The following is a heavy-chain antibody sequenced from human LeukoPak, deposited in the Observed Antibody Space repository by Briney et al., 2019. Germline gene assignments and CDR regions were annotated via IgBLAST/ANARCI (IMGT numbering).Heavy chain of an antibody. CDR1: GLTVSDNF. CDR3: ARDTSSSWYYFDH. D-gene: IGHD6-13*01. CDR2: LYRGGNT. J-gene: IGHJ4*02. Sequence: PGGSLRLSCAASGLTVSDNFMSWVRQAPGKGLEWVSVLYRGGNTYYSDSVKGRFTISRDNAKNSLYLQMNSLRAEDTAVFYCARDTSSSWYYFDHWGQGTLVTVSS. V-gene: IGHV3-66*01.